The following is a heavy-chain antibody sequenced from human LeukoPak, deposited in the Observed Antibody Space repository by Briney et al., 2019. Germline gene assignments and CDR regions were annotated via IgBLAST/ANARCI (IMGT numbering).Heavy chain of an antibody. D-gene: IGHD3-22*01. CDR2: IYYSGST. CDR3: ARDTSSGSDY. V-gene: IGHV4-59*12. CDR1: GGSISNYY. Sequence: SETLSLTCTVSGGSISNYYWSWIRQPPGKGLEWIGYIYYSGSTNYNPSLKSRVTISVDTSKNQFSLKLSSVTAADTAVYYCARDTSSGSDYWGQGTLVTVSS. J-gene: IGHJ4*02.